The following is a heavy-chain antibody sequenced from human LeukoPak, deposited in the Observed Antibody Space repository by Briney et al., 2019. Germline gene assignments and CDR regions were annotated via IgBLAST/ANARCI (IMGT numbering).Heavy chain of an antibody. CDR1: GFTFSSYS. CDR3: ARAPSGSYRTAFDY. J-gene: IGHJ4*02. V-gene: IGHV3-21*01. CDR2: ITRSNYI. D-gene: IGHD1-26*01. Sequence: GGSLRLSCAASGFTFSSYSMNWVRQAPGKGLEWVSSITRSNYIYYADSVKGRFTISRDNAKNSLYLQMNSLRAEDTAVYYCARAPSGSYRTAFDYWGQGTLVTVSS.